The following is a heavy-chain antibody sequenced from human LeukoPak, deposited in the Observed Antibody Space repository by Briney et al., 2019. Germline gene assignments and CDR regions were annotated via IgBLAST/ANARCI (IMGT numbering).Heavy chain of an antibody. V-gene: IGHV3-48*02. CDR1: GFTFSSYS. CDR2: ISSSSSTI. CDR3: ARENYYDSSGYY. J-gene: IGHJ4*02. Sequence: PGGSLRLSCAASGFTFSSYSMNWVRQAPGKGLEWVPYISSSSSTIYYADSVKGRFTISRDNAKNSLYLQMNSLRDEDTAVYYCARENYYDSSGYYWGQGTLVTVSS. D-gene: IGHD3-22*01.